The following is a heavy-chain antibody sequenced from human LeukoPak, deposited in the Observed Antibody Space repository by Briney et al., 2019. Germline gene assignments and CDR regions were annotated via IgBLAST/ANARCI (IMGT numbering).Heavy chain of an antibody. J-gene: IGHJ6*03. V-gene: IGHV1-18*01. CDR3: ARAYGDYAYYYYYMDV. CDR2: ITPYNGNT. CDR1: GYTFTNFG. D-gene: IGHD4-17*01. Sequence: ASVKVSCKASGYTFTNFGISWVRQAPGQGLEWMGWITPYNGNTNYAQTLQGRVTMTTDTSTSTAYMELRSLRSDDTAVYYCARAYGDYAYYYYYMDVWGKGTTVTVSS.